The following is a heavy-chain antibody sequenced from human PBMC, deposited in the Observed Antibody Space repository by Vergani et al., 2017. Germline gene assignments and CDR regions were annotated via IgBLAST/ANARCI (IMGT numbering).Heavy chain of an antibody. CDR2: INPNSGCT. V-gene: IGHV1-2*02. J-gene: IGHJ4*02. CDR1: GYTFTGYY. D-gene: IGHD3-3*01. Sequence: QVQLVQSGAEVKKPGASVKVSCKASGYTFTGYYMNWVRQAPGQGLEWMGWINPNSGCTNYAKKFQGRVTMTRDTSLSTAYMEMSRLISDDTAVYYCAGAPNYDFWSGSLDYWGQGTLVTVSS. CDR3: AGAPNYDFWSGSLDY.